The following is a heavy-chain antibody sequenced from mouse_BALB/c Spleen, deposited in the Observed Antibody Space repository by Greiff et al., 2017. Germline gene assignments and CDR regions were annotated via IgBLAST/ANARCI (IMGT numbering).Heavy chain of an antibody. CDR2: ISYDGSN. V-gene: IGHV3-6*02. CDR3: ARGYDGYPSYAMDY. Sequence: ESGPGLVKPSQSLSLTCSVTGYSITSGYYWNWIRQFPGNKLEWMGYISYDGSNNYNPSLKNRISITRDTSKNQFFLKLNSVTTEDTATYYCARGYDGYPSYAMDYWGQGTSVTVSS. J-gene: IGHJ4*01. D-gene: IGHD2-3*01. CDR1: GYSITSGYY.